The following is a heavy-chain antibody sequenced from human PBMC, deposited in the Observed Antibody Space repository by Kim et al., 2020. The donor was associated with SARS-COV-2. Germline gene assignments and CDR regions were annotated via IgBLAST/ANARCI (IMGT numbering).Heavy chain of an antibody. CDR2: INYNGSP. V-gene: IGHV4-39*01. CDR3: ARQSFRRDSSNF. Sequence: SETLSLTCTVSEGSISISRYYWGWIRQPPGKGLEWIGSINYNGSPYYNPSLKGRVTMYVDRSKHQFSLNLRSMTAADTAVYYCARQSFRRDSSNFWGQGTQVTVSS. J-gene: IGHJ4*02. CDR1: EGSISISRYY. D-gene: IGHD2-2*01.